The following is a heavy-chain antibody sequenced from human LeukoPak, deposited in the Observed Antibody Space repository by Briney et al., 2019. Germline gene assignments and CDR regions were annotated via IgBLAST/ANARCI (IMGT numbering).Heavy chain of an antibody. CDR3: AKGGDGYNYVIYY. Sequence: PGASLRLSCAASGFTFSNYAMSWVRQAPGKGLEWVSGITGSGGSTYYADSVKGRFTISRDNSKNTLYLQMNSLRAEDTAIYYCAKGGDGYNYVIYYWGQGTLVTVSS. CDR1: GFTFSNYA. D-gene: IGHD5-24*01. CDR2: ITGSGGST. V-gene: IGHV3-23*01. J-gene: IGHJ4*02.